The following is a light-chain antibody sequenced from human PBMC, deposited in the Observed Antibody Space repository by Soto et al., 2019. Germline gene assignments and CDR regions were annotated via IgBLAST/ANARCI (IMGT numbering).Light chain of an antibody. CDR1: QSVSSSY. V-gene: IGKV3-20*01. CDR3: QQYGSSPRT. Sequence: EIVLTQSPGTLSLSPVERATLSCRASQSVSSSYLAWYQQKPGQAPRLLIYGASSRATGIPDRFSGSGSGTDFTLTISRLEPEDFAVYYRQQYGSSPRTFGQGTKV. J-gene: IGKJ1*01. CDR2: GAS.